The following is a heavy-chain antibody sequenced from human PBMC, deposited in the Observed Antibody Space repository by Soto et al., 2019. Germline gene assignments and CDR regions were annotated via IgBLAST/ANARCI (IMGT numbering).Heavy chain of an antibody. CDR3: ARGRYCLSGRCFPNWFDS. Sequence: QVHLLESGPGLVKPSQTLSLTCSVSGDSISTFDYFWAWIRQPPGQALEYIGYIYKSTTTYYNPSFESRVAIPLDTSKSQFFLNVTSVTAADTAVYFCARGRYCLSGRCFPNWFDSWGQGTLVTVSS. J-gene: IGHJ5*01. CDR1: GDSISTFDYF. CDR2: IYKSTTT. V-gene: IGHV4-30-4*01. D-gene: IGHD2-15*01.